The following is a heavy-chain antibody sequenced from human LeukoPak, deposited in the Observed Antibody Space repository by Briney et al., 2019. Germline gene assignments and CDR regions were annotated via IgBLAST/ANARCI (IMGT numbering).Heavy chain of an antibody. V-gene: IGHV1-69*04. J-gene: IGHJ4*02. Sequence: GASVKVSCKASGGTFSSYAISWVRQAPGQGLEWMGRIIPILGIANHAQKFQGRVTITADKSTSTAYMELSSLRSEDTAVYYCARDLYDSSGYYHEADYWGQGTLVTVSS. D-gene: IGHD3-22*01. CDR2: IIPILGIA. CDR3: ARDLYDSSGYYHEADY. CDR1: GGTFSSYA.